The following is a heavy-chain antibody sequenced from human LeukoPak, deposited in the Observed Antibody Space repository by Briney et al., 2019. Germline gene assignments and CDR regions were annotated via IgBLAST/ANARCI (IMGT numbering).Heavy chain of an antibody. CDR2: INPSGGST. CDR1: GYTFTTYY. D-gene: IGHD1-26*01. V-gene: IGHV1-46*01. CDR3: ARGSIVAATFDYFDY. Sequence: ASVKVSCKASGYTFTTYYVHWVRQAPGQGLEWMGIINPSGGSTTYAQKFRGRLTMTRDMSTSTVYMELSSLRSEDTAVYYCARGSIVAATFDYFDYWGQGTLVTVSS. J-gene: IGHJ4*02.